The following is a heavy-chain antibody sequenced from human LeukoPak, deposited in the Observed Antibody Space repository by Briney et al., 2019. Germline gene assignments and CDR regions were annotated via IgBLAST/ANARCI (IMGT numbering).Heavy chain of an antibody. V-gene: IGHV1-18*01. CDR2: ISAYNGNT. Sequence: GASVKVSCKASGYTFTSYGISWVRQAPGQGLEWMGWISAYNGNTNYAQKLQGRVTMTTDTSTSTAYMELRSLRSDDTAVYYCARDLAVEYYYDSSGDDYWGQGTLVSVSS. CDR3: ARDLAVEYYYDSSGDDY. CDR1: GYTFTSYG. D-gene: IGHD3-22*01. J-gene: IGHJ4*02.